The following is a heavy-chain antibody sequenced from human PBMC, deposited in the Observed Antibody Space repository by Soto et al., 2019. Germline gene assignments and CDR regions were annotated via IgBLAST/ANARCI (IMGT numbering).Heavy chain of an antibody. CDR1: GFTFSSYA. V-gene: IGHV3-30-3*01. Sequence: PGGSLRLSCAACGFTFSSYAMHWVRQAQGKGLEWVAVISYAGSNKYYADSVKGRLTISRDNSKNTLYLQMNSLRAEDTAVYYCARPLWRDDYNWGYFDLWGRGTLVTVSS. CDR2: ISYAGSNK. CDR3: ARPLWRDDYNWGYFDL. J-gene: IGHJ2*01. D-gene: IGHD4-4*01.